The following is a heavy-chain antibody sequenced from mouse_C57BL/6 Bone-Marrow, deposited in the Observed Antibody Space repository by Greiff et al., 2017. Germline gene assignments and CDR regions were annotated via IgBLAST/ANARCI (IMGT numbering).Heavy chain of an antibody. CDR1: GFTFSSYG. CDR2: ISSGGSYT. CDR3: ARRGYYYGSSYLYYFDY. J-gene: IGHJ2*01. V-gene: IGHV5-6*02. Sequence: EVKLVESGGDLVKPGGSLKLSCAASGFTFSSYGMSWVRQTPDKRLEWVATISSGGSYTYYPDSVKGRFTISRDNAKNTLYLQMSSLKSEDTAMYYCARRGYYYGSSYLYYFDYWGQGTTLTVSS. D-gene: IGHD1-1*01.